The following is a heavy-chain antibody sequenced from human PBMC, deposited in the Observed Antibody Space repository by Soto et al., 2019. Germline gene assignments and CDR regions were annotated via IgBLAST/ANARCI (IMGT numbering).Heavy chain of an antibody. V-gene: IGHV3-15*01. D-gene: IGHD3-9*01. CDR1: GFTFSNAW. Sequence: EVQLVESGGGLVKPGGSLRLSCAASGFTFSNAWMSWVRQAPGKGLEWVGRIKSKTDGGTTDYAAPVKGRFTISRDDSKNTLYLQMNSLKTDDTAVYYCNTEVFFDWLFSAYYFDYWGQGTLVTVCS. CDR3: NTEVFFDWLFSAYYFDY. J-gene: IGHJ4*02. CDR2: IKSKTDGGTT.